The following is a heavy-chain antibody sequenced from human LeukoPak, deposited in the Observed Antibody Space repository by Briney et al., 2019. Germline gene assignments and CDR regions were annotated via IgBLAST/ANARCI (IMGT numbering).Heavy chain of an antibody. V-gene: IGHV4-4*07. CDR3: ARATYSSSGLFDY. J-gene: IGHJ4*02. D-gene: IGHD6-6*01. Sequence: SETPSLTCTVSGGSISSYYWSWIRQPAGKGLEWIGCIYSSGSTNYNPSLKSRVTMSVDTSKNQFSLNLSSVTAADTAVYYCARATYSSSGLFDYWGQGTLVTVSS. CDR1: GGSISSYY. CDR2: IYSSGST.